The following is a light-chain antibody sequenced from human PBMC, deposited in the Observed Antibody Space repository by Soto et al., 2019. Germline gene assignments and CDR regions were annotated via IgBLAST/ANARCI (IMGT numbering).Light chain of an antibody. J-gene: IGKJ4*01. CDR2: DVS. CDR1: QSVFTF. V-gene: IGKV3-11*01. Sequence: EIVLTQSPATLSLSPGERATLSCRASQSVFTFISWYQQKPGQAPRRLIYDVSNRASGVPARFSGSGSGTAFSPTISSLEPEDFAVYYCQQRSNCPLTFGGGTKVQI. CDR3: QQRSNCPLT.